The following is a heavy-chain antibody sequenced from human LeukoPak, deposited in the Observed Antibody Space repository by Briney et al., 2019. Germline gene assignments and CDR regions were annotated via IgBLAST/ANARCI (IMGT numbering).Heavy chain of an antibody. CDR2: IYYSGST. V-gene: IGHV4-59*01. CDR3: AREMYGAGT. Sequence: PSETLSLTCAVYGGSFSGYYWSWIRQPPGKGLDWIGYIYYSGSTNYNPSLKSRVTISVDTSKNQLSLKLRSVTAADTAVYYCAREMYGAGTWGQGTLVTVSS. J-gene: IGHJ5*02. D-gene: IGHD3-10*01. CDR1: GGSFSGYY.